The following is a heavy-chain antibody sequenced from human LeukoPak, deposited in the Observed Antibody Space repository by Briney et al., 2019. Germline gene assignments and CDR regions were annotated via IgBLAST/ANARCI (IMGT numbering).Heavy chain of an antibody. Sequence: GASVTVSCKASGYTFTSYGISWVRQAPGQGLEWMGWISAYNGNTNYAQKLQGRVTMTTDTSTSTAYMELRSLRSDDTAVYYCARVFTMVRGVTVRFAFGIWGQGTMVTVSS. V-gene: IGHV1-18*01. J-gene: IGHJ3*02. D-gene: IGHD3-10*01. CDR2: ISAYNGNT. CDR3: ARVFTMVRGVTVRFAFGI. CDR1: GYTFTSYG.